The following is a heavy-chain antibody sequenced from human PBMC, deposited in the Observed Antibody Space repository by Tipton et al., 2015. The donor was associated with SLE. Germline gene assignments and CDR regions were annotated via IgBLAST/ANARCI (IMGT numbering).Heavy chain of an antibody. CDR2: ISYTGST. Sequence: TLSLTCTVSGGSISSSYYWGWIRPSPGKGLEWIGSISYTGSTYYNPSLKSRVTISVDMSKNQFSLKLTSVTAADTAVYYCATSPLTLWGQGTLVTVSS. J-gene: IGHJ4*02. D-gene: IGHD2-2*01. CDR1: GGSISSSYY. CDR3: ATSPLTL. V-gene: IGHV4-39*07.